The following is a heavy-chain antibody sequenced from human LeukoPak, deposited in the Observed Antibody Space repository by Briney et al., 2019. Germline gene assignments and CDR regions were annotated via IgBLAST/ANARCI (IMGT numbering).Heavy chain of an antibody. V-gene: IGHV1-69*13. CDR2: IIPIFGTA. J-gene: IGHJ4*02. D-gene: IGHD6-13*01. Sequence: ASVTVSCKASGGTFSSYAISWVRQAPGQGLEWMGGIIPIFGTANYAQKFQGRVTITADESTSTAYMELSSLRSEDTAVYYCARDVYSIAAVTEWGQGTLVTVSS. CDR1: GGTFSSYA. CDR3: ARDVYSIAAVTE.